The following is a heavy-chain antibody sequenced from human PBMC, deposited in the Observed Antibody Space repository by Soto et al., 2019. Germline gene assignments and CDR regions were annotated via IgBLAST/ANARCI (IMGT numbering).Heavy chain of an antibody. V-gene: IGHV3-21*01. J-gene: IGHJ4*02. CDR1: GFTFSSYS. CDR2: ISSSSSYI. D-gene: IGHD6-19*01. CDR3: ARDTVAGTSYFDY. Sequence: EVQLVESGGGLVKPGGSLRLSCAASGFTFSSYSMNWVRQAPGKGLEWVSSISSSSSYIYYADSVKGRFTISRDNAKNSLYLQMNSLRAEDTAVYYCARDTVAGTSYFDYWGQGTLVTVSS.